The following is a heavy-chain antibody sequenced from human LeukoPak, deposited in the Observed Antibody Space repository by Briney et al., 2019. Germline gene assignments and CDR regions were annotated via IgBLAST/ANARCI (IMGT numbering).Heavy chain of an antibody. D-gene: IGHD3-22*01. CDR2: INHSGST. Sequence: KPSETLSLTCAVYGGSFSGYYWSWIRQPPGKGLEWIGEINHSGSTNYNPSLKSRVTISVDRSKNQFSLKLSSVTAADTAVYYCARDYYDSSGYRTGAFDIWGQGTMVTVSS. V-gene: IGHV4-34*01. CDR3: ARDYYDSSGYRTGAFDI. CDR1: GGSFSGYY. J-gene: IGHJ3*02.